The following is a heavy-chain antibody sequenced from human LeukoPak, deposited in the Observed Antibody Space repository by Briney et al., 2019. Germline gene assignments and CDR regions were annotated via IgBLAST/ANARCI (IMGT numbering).Heavy chain of an antibody. V-gene: IGHV3-21*01. CDR3: ARDASLWFGESLHLDH. J-gene: IGHJ4*02. CDR1: GFTFSSYS. Sequence: GGSLRLSCAASGFTFSSYSMNWVRQAPGKGLEWVSSISSSSSYIYYADSVKGRFTISRDNAKNSLYLQMNSLRAEDTAVYYCARDASLWFGESLHLDHWGQGTLVTVSS. D-gene: IGHD3-10*01. CDR2: ISSSSSYI.